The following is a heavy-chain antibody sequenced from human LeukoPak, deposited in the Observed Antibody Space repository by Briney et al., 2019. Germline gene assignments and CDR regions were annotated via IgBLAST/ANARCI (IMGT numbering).Heavy chain of an antibody. V-gene: IGHV4-39*07. J-gene: IGHJ2*01. D-gene: IGHD5-12*01. Sequence: SETLSLTCTVSGGSISSSSYYWGWIRQPPGKGLEWIGSIYYSGSTYYNPSLKSRVTISVDTSKNQFSLKLSSVTAADTAVYYCARAFQAGGYDSDLGSYWYFDLWGRGTLVTVSS. CDR1: GGSISSSSYY. CDR3: ARAFQAGGYDSDLGSYWYFDL. CDR2: IYYSGST.